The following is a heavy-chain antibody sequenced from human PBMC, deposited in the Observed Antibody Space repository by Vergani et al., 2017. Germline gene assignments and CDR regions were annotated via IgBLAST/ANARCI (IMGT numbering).Heavy chain of an antibody. Sequence: EVQLVESGGGLVKPGGSLRLSCAASGFTFSSYTMTWVRQAPGKGLQWVSSISSSSANIHYADSVNGRFTISRDNSKKMMSLQMNSLRVEDTAVYYCARGGKGIIMVVPSTHLWGQGTQVSVS. CDR2: ISSSSANI. CDR1: GFTFSSYT. CDR3: ARGGKGIIMVVPSTHL. J-gene: IGHJ4*02. D-gene: IGHD2-15*01. V-gene: IGHV3-21*01.